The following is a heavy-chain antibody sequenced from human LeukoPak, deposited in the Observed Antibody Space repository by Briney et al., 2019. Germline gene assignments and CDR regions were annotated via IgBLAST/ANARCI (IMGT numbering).Heavy chain of an antibody. J-gene: IGHJ4*02. V-gene: IGHV4-30-2*01. CDR1: GGSISSGGYS. D-gene: IGHD2-2*01. CDR3: ARGNPMPDY. Sequence: SETLSLTCAVSGGSISSGGYSWSWIRQPPGKGLEWIGYIYHSGSTYYNPSLKSRVTISVDRSKNQFSLKLSSVTAADTAVYYCARGNPMPDYWGQGTLVTVSS. CDR2: IYHSGST.